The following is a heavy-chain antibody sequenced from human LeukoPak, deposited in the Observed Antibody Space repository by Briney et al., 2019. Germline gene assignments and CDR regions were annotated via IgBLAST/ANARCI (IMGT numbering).Heavy chain of an antibody. J-gene: IGHJ4*02. V-gene: IGHV4-61*02. Sequence: PSQTLSLTCTVSGGSISSGSYYWSWIRQPAGKGLEWIGRIYTSGSTNYNPSLKSRATISVDTSKNQFSLKLSSVTAADTAVYYCAREAAAGTGSDYWGQGTLVTVSS. CDR3: AREAAAGTGSDY. CDR2: IYTSGST. D-gene: IGHD6-13*01. CDR1: GGSISSGSYY.